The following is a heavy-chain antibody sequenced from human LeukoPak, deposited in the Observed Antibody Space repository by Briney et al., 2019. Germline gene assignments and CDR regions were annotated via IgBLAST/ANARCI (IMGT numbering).Heavy chain of an antibody. J-gene: IGHJ6*03. CDR3: ARLPPALFHYYYYMDV. V-gene: IGHV4-34*01. CDR1: GGSFSGYY. Sequence: SETLSLTCAVYGGSFSGYYWSWIRQPPGKGLEWIGEINHSGSTNYNPSLKSRVTISVDTSKNQFSLKLSSVTAADTAVYYCARLPPALFHYYYYMDVWSKGTTVTVSS. CDR2: INHSGST.